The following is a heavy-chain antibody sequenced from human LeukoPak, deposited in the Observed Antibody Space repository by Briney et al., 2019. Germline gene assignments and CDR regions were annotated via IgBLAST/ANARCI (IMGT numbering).Heavy chain of an antibody. V-gene: IGHV3-74*01. CDR2: IYRDGSNT. CDR3: ARDGDAYNFDF. J-gene: IGHJ4*02. Sequence: GGSLRLSCAASGLTFSNYWMHWVRQVPGKGLVWVSRIYRDGSNTDYADSVKGRFIISRGNVKNTLYLQMNSLRADDTAVYYCARDGDAYNFDFWGQGALVTVSS. D-gene: IGHD5-24*01. CDR1: GLTFSNYW.